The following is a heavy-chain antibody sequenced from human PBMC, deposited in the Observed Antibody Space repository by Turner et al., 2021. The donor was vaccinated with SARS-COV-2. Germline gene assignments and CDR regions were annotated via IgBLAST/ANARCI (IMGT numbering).Heavy chain of an antibody. V-gene: IGHV3-48*03. CDR2: ISSSGSTI. D-gene: IGHD3-22*01. CDR3: AKNEMAMIVVVITLFDY. CDR1: GFTFSSYE. J-gene: IGHJ4*02. Sequence: EVQLVESGGGLVQPGGSLRLSCAASGFTFSSYEMNWVRQAPGKGLEWVSKISSSGSTIYYADSVKGRFTISRDNAKNSLYLQMNRLRAEDTAVYYCAKNEMAMIVVVITLFDYWGQGTLVTVSS.